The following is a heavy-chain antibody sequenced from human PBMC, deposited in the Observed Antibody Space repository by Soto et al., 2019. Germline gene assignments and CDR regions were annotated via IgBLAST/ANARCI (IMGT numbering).Heavy chain of an antibody. J-gene: IGHJ6*02. CDR2: IYPGDSDT. CDR3: ATHLRAGAELCNYGMDV. Sequence: PGESLKISCKGSGYSFTSYWIGWVRQMPGKGLEWMGIIYPGDSDTRYSPSFQGQVTISADKSISTAYLQWSSLKASDTAMYYCATHLRAGAELCNYGMDVWCQGTTVAVSS. CDR1: GYSFTSYW. D-gene: IGHD6-13*01. V-gene: IGHV5-51*01.